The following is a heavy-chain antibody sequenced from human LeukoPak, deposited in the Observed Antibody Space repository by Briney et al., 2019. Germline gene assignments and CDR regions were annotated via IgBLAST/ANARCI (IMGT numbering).Heavy chain of an antibody. CDR1: GFTVSINY. J-gene: IGHJ3*02. CDR2: IYSGGST. CDR3: ATRSGPYPYYYDSSGYGSPGAFDI. V-gene: IGHV3-53*01. D-gene: IGHD3-22*01. Sequence: GGSLRLSCAASGFTVSINYMSWVRQAPGKGLEWVSVIYSGGSTYYADSVKGRFTISRDNSKNTLYLQMNSLRAEDTAVYYCATRSGPYPYYYDSSGYGSPGAFDIWGQGTMVTVSS.